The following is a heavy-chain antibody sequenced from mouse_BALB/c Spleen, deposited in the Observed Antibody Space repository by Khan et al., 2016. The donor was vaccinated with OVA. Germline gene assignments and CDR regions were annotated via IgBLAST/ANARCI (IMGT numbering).Heavy chain of an antibody. CDR3: ARVGIIYYGNYAYYFDY. J-gene: IGHJ2*01. CDR1: GFTFSSYG. D-gene: IGHD2-1*01. Sequence: EVDLVVSGGGLVQPGGSLKLSCAASGFTFSSYGMSWVRQTPNKMLELVATITPNVGSTYYPSSVKVRFTISRDNAKNTLYLQMSRLKSEDTAMYYCARVGIIYYGNYAYYFDYWGQGTTLTVSS. CDR2: ITPNVGST. V-gene: IGHV5-6-3*01.